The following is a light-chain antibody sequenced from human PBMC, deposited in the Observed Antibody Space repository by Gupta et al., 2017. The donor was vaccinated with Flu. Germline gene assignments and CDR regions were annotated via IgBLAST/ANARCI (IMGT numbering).Light chain of an antibody. J-gene: IGKJ2*01. V-gene: IGKV1-39*01. Sequence: DVQMTQSPSSLSASVGDRVTITCRASQNIRTYLNWFHQKPGKAPKVLIYGASRLQSGVPSRFSGSGSGTDFTLTINRLQPEDFATYYCQQSDTTPYTFGQGTKLEIK. CDR1: QNIRTY. CDR2: GAS. CDR3: QQSDTTPYT.